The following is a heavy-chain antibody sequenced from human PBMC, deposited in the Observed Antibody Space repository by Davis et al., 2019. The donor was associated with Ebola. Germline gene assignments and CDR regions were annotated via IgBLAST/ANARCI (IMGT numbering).Heavy chain of an antibody. J-gene: IGHJ6*02. CDR1: GGSISSGGYY. CDR3: ARLDSGYYYYYGMDV. CDR2: IYYSGST. D-gene: IGHD5-12*01. V-gene: IGHV4-31*03. Sequence: MPSETLSLTCTVSGGSISSGGYYWSWIRQHPGKGLEWIGYIYYSGSTYYNPSLKSRVTISVDTSKNQFSLKLSSVTAADTAVYYCARLDSGYYYYYGMDVWGQGTTVTVSS.